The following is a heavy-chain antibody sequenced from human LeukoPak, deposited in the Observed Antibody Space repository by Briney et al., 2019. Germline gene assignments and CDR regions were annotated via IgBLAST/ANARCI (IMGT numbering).Heavy chain of an antibody. Sequence: GGSLRLSCVASGSTFSSLWMHRVRQAPGKGLVWVSRINNDEITTTYADSVKGRFTISRDNAKNTLYLQMNSLRAEDTAIYYCARGGPGTGMDYWGQGALVTVSS. CDR2: INNDEITT. J-gene: IGHJ4*02. D-gene: IGHD1-1*01. V-gene: IGHV3-74*01. CDR3: ARGGPGTGMDY. CDR1: GSTFSSLW.